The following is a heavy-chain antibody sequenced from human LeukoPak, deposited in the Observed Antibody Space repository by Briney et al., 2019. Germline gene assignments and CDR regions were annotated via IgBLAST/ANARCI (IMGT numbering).Heavy chain of an antibody. V-gene: IGHV3-7*05. CDR2: IKQDGSEE. J-gene: IGHJ4*02. CDR1: GFTFSSYW. Sequence: PGGSLRLSCAASGFTFSSYWMSWVRQAPGKGLEWVANIKQDGSEEVYVDSVKGRFTISRDNAKKSLYLQMNSLRAEDTAVYYCARDSSGWSVDYWGQGTLVTVSS. CDR3: ARDSSGWSVDY. D-gene: IGHD6-19*01.